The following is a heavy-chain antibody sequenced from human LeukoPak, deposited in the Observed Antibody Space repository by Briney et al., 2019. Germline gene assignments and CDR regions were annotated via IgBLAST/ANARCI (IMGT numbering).Heavy chain of an antibody. Sequence: SETLSLTCTVSGGSISSYYWSWIRQPPGKGLEWIGYIYYTGSTNYNPSLKSRVTISVDTSKNQFSLKLSSVTAADTAVYYCARVYGCGYDFRWAFDIWGQGTMVTVSS. CDR1: GGSISSYY. CDR2: IYYTGST. V-gene: IGHV4-59*01. CDR3: ARVYGCGYDFRWAFDI. D-gene: IGHD5-12*01. J-gene: IGHJ3*02.